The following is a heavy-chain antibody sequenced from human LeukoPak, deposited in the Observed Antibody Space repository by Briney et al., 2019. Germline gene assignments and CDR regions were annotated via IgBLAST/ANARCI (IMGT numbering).Heavy chain of an antibody. J-gene: IGHJ4*02. Sequence: GGSLRLSCAASGFTFDDYAMHWVRQAPGKGLEWVSGISWNSGSIGYADSVKGRFTVSRDNAKNSLYLQMNSLRAEDTALYYCAKGTLLWFGELLPFDYWGQGTLVTVSS. CDR2: ISWNSGSI. CDR3: AKGTLLWFGELLPFDY. D-gene: IGHD3-10*01. V-gene: IGHV3-9*01. CDR1: GFTFDDYA.